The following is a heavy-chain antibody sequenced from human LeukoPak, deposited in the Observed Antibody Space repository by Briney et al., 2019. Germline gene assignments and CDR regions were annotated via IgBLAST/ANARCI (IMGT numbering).Heavy chain of an antibody. Sequence: SETLSLTCTVSGGSISSSSYYWGWIRQPPGKGLEWIGSIYYSGSTYYNPSLKSRVTISVDTSKNQFSLKLSSVTAADTAVYYCARGYDFWSGYYAFDIWGQGTMVTVSS. J-gene: IGHJ3*02. CDR2: IYYSGST. D-gene: IGHD3-3*01. V-gene: IGHV4-39*07. CDR3: ARGYDFWSGYYAFDI. CDR1: GGSISSSSYY.